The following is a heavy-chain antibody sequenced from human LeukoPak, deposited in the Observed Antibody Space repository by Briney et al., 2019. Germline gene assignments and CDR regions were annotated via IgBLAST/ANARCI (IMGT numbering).Heavy chain of an antibody. CDR2: ISHIGDT. D-gene: IGHD2-2*01. CDR1: GGSISSGSYY. Sequence: SQTLSLTCTVSGGSISSGSYYWSWIRQPPGKGLEYIGYISHIGDTYYNPSLKSRVSISADTSKKQFSLNLSSVTAADMAVYYCARSEYDWYFDLWGRGTLVTVSA. J-gene: IGHJ2*01. V-gene: IGHV4-30-4*08. CDR3: ARSEYDWYFDL.